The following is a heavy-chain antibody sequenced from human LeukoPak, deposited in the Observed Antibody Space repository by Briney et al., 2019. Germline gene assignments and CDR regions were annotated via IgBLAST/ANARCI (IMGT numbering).Heavy chain of an antibody. CDR3: ARYGSGSYYNWFDP. J-gene: IGHJ5*02. V-gene: IGHV4-34*01. CDR1: GGSFSGYY. D-gene: IGHD3-10*01. CDR2: IYYSGST. Sequence: PSETLSLTCAVYGGSFSGYYWSWIRQPPGKGLEWIGSIYYSGSTYYNPSLKSRVTISVDTSKNQFSLKLSSVTAADTAVYYCARYGSGSYYNWFDPWGQGTLVTVSS.